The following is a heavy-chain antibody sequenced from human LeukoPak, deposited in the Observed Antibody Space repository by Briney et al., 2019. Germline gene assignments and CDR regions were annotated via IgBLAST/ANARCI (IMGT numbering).Heavy chain of an antibody. V-gene: IGHV1-8*01. CDR1: GYTFTSYD. CDR2: MNPNSGNT. CDR3: ARPPDGGRSEIWFDP. Sequence: GASVKVSCRASGYTFTSYDIDWVRQATGQGLEWMGWMNPNSGNTGYAQKFQGRVTMTRNTSISTAYMELSSLRSEDTAVYYCARPPDGGRSEIWFDPWGQGTLVTVSS. J-gene: IGHJ5*02. D-gene: IGHD4-23*01.